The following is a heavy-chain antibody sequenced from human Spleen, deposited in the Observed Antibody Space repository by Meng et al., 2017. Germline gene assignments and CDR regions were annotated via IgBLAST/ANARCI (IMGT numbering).Heavy chain of an antibody. CDR1: GYTFTGYY. V-gene: IGHV1-2*02. CDR2: VNPSNGDT. J-gene: IGHJ4*02. CDR3: TRSHYFDY. Sequence: ASVKVSCKASGYTFTGYYMHWVRQAPGQGLEWMGWVNPSNGDTKYAQKFQGRVAMTTDTSINTVYMELNSLTSDDTALYYCTRSHYFDYWGQGTLVTVSS.